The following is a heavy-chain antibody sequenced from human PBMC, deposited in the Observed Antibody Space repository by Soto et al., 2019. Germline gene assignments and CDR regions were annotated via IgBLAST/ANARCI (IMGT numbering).Heavy chain of an antibody. CDR3: AKDRGSGWPLH. J-gene: IGHJ4*02. V-gene: IGHV3-30*18. CDR1: GFTFSSYG. Sequence: SGGSLRLSCAAPGFTFSSYGMHWVRQAPGKGLEWVAVISYDGSNKYYADSVKGRFTISRDNSKNTLYLQMNSLRAEDTAVYYCAKDRGSGWPLHWGQGTLVTVSS. D-gene: IGHD6-19*01. CDR2: ISYDGSNK.